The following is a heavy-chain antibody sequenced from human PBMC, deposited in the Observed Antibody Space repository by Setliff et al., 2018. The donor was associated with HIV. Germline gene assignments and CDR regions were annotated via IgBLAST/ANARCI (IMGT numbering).Heavy chain of an antibody. J-gene: IGHJ3*02. V-gene: IGHV1-2*06. CDR1: GYTFIGYY. Sequence: AAVKVSCKATGYTFIGYYIHWVRQAPGQGLEWMGRIIPNSAGTNYAQKFQGRVTMTRDTSISTAYMELSRLRSDDTAVYYCATKVYCTNGVCLDAFDIWGQGTMVT. CDR3: ATKVYCTNGVCLDAFDI. D-gene: IGHD2-8*01. CDR2: IIPNSAGT.